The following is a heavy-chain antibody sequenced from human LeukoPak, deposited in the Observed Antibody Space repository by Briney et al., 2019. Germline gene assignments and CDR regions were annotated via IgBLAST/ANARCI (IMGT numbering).Heavy chain of an antibody. CDR3: ARHGVSIAARPYY. CDR2: IYYSGST. J-gene: IGHJ4*02. CDR1: GGSISSSGYY. V-gene: IGHV4-39*01. D-gene: IGHD6-6*01. Sequence: SSETLSLTCTVSGGSISSSGYYWGWIRQPPGKGLEWIGSIYYSGSTYYNPSLKSRVPISVDTSKNQFSLKPSSVTAADTAVYYCARHGVSIAARPYYWGQGTLVTVSS.